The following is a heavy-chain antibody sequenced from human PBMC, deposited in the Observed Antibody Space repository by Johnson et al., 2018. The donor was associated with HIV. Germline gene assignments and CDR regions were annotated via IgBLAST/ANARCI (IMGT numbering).Heavy chain of an antibody. CDR2: ISWDGGST. J-gene: IGHJ3*02. D-gene: IGHD3-10*01. CDR3: AKEGRDAFDI. Sequence: APGKGLEWVSFISWDGGSTYYADSVKGRFTISRDNSKNSLYLQMNSLRAEDSALYYCAKEGRDAFDIWGQGTTVTVSS. V-gene: IGHV3-43*01.